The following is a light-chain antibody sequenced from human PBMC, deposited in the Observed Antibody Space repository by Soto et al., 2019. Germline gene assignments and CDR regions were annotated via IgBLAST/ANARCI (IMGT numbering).Light chain of an antibody. CDR1: SSDVGGYTY. CDR2: EVS. J-gene: IGLJ2*01. CDR3: TSYTSRRSVV. V-gene: IGLV2-14*01. Sequence: SVVTQPASVSGSPGQSITISCTGTSSDVGGYTYVSWYQQHPGKAPKLMIFEVSNRPSGVSHRFSGSKSGNTASLTISGLQAEDEGDYYCTSYTSRRSVVFGGGTKVTVL.